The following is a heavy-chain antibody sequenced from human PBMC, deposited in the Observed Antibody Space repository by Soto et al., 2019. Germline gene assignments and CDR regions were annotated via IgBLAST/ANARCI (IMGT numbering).Heavy chain of an antibody. D-gene: IGHD2-2*01. V-gene: IGHV5-51*01. CDR2: IYPGDSDT. J-gene: IGHJ4*02. CDR1: GYTFTTFW. Sequence: GESLKISCKGSGYTFTTFWIAWVRQMPAKGLEWMGIIYPGDSDTRYGPSFQGQVTISADKSINTAYLQWSSLKASETALYLGERLPKGIIYQCCFGFWGQGTQVTV. CDR3: ERLPKGIIYQCCFGF.